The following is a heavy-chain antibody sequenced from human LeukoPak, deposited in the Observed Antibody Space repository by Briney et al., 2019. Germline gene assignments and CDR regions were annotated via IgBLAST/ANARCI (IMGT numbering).Heavy chain of an antibody. J-gene: IGHJ4*02. Sequence: GGSLRLSCAASGFTFSSYSMTWVRQAPGKGLEWVSSISSGSSYIYYADSVKGRFTISRDNAKNSLYLQMNSLRAEDTAVYYCARLGSGSYYQRHYFDYWGQGTLVTVSS. D-gene: IGHD3-10*01. CDR2: ISSGSSYI. V-gene: IGHV3-21*01. CDR3: ARLGSGSYYQRHYFDY. CDR1: GFTFSSYS.